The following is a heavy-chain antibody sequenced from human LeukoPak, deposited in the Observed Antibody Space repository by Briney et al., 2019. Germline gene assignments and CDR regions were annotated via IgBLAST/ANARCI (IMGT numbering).Heavy chain of an antibody. Sequence: SETLSLTCSVSGGSIRSYYWSWIRQPPGKGLEWIGYIYYSGRTNYNPSLKSRVTMSVDTSKNQFSLKLSSVTAADTAVYYCARYYDSSTCYRSDAFDVWGQGTMVTVSS. D-gene: IGHD3-22*01. CDR1: GGSIRSYY. V-gene: IGHV4-59*01. CDR3: ARYYDSSTCYRSDAFDV. J-gene: IGHJ3*01. CDR2: IYYSGRT.